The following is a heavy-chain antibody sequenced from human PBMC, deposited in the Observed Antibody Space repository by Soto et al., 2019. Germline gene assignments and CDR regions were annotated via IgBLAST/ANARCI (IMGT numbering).Heavy chain of an antibody. CDR2: ISAYNGNT. Sequence: ASVKLSCKAPGYTFTSYGISWVRQAPGQGLEWMGWISAYNGNTNYAQKLQGRVTMTTDTSTSTAYMELRSLRSDDTAVYYCARIYDFWSGYSWGAFDIWGQGTMVTVSS. CDR3: ARIYDFWSGYSWGAFDI. J-gene: IGHJ3*02. D-gene: IGHD3-3*01. V-gene: IGHV1-18*01. CDR1: GYTFTSYG.